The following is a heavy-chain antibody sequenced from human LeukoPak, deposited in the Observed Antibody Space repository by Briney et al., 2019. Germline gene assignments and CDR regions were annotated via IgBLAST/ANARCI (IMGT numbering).Heavy chain of an antibody. CDR1: GFTFSSYA. J-gene: IGHJ4*02. CDR3: AKDRGWIQLWFGAFDY. CDR2: ISGSGSST. Sequence: GGSLRLSCAASGFTFSSYAMSWVRQAPGKGLEWVSAISGSGSSTYYADSVKGRFTISRDNSKNTLYLQMNSLRAEDTAVYYCAKDRGWIQLWFGAFDYWGQGTLVTVSS. D-gene: IGHD5-18*01. V-gene: IGHV3-23*01.